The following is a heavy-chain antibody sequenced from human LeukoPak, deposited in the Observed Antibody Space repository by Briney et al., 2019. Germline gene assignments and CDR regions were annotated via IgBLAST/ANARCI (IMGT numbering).Heavy chain of an antibody. D-gene: IGHD5-12*01. CDR1: GFSFSDHY. Sequence: GGSLRLSCAASGFSFSDHYMSWIRQAPGKGLEWVAYITSSGDDIYYADSVKGRFTISRDNAKNALFLQMNSLRVEDTATYYCASDIVATSGDFWGQGTLVSVSS. CDR3: ASDIVATSGDF. V-gene: IGHV3-11*01. CDR2: ITSSGDDI. J-gene: IGHJ4*02.